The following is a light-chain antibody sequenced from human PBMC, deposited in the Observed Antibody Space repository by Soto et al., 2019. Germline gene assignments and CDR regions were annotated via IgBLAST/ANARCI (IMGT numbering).Light chain of an antibody. Sequence: QSALTQPASVSGSPGQSITISCTGTSSDVGGYNYVSWYQQHPGKAPKLMIYEVSNRPSGVSNRFSGSKSGNTASLTISGLQAGDEADYYCSSYTSSNTLDVFGTGTKVTVL. CDR3: SSYTSSNTLDV. V-gene: IGLV2-14*01. CDR2: EVS. CDR1: SSDVGGYNY. J-gene: IGLJ1*01.